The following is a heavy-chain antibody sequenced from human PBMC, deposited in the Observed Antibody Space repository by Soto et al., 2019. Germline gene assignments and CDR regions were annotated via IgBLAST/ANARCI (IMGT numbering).Heavy chain of an antibody. Sequence: ASVKVSCKASGYIFTSYHMHWVRQAPGQGLEWMGIINPGGDSTTYAQKFQGRVTMTRDTSTSTVYMELSSLRSEDTAVYYCARGRATVTFDPWGQGTLVTGSS. CDR2: INPGGDST. J-gene: IGHJ5*02. CDR1: GYIFTSYH. V-gene: IGHV1-46*01. CDR3: ARGRATVTFDP. D-gene: IGHD4-17*01.